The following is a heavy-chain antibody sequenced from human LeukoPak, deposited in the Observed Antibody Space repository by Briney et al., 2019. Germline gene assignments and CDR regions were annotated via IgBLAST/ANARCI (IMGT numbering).Heavy chain of an antibody. V-gene: IGHV3-7*01. CDR3: ARETSYGEMFDY. CDR1: GFTFSSCW. D-gene: IGHD4-17*01. J-gene: IGHJ4*02. CDR2: IKQDGSEK. Sequence: GGSLRLSCAASGFTFSSCWMSWVRQAPGKGLERVANIKQDGSEKYYVDSVKGRFTISRDNAKNSLYLQMNSLRAEDTAVYYCARETSYGEMFDYWGQGTLVTVSS.